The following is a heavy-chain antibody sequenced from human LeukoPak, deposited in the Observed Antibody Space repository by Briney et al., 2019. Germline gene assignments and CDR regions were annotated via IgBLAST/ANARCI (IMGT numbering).Heavy chain of an antibody. V-gene: IGHV3-33*01. CDR1: GFTFSSYG. CDR2: IWYDGSNK. Sequence: PGGSLRLSCTASGFTFSSYGMHWVRQAPGKGLEWVAVIWYDGSNKYYADSVKGRYTISRDNSKNTLYLQMNSLRAEDTAVYYCASGITGTTAYWGQGTLVTVSS. J-gene: IGHJ4*02. CDR3: ASGITGTTAY. D-gene: IGHD1-7*01.